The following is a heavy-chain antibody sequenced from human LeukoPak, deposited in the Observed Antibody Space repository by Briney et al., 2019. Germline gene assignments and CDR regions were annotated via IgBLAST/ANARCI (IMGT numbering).Heavy chain of an antibody. V-gene: IGHV4-34*01. Sequence: PSETLSLTCAVYGGSFSGYYWSWIRQPPGKGLEWIGEINHSGSTNYNPPLKSRVTISVDTSKNQFSLKLSSVTAADTAVYYCARDGYTSAWADLEFFDYWGQGTLVTVSS. CDR1: GGSFSGYY. D-gene: IGHD2-2*02. CDR3: ARDGYTSAWADLEFFDY. J-gene: IGHJ4*02. CDR2: INHSGST.